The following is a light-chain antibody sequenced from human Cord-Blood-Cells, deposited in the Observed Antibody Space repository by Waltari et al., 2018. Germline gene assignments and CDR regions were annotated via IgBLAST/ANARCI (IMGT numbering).Light chain of an antibody. CDR2: GAS. CDR3: QQYNNWPPFT. V-gene: IGKV3-15*01. J-gene: IGKJ3*01. Sequence: EIVMTQSPATLSVSPGERATLSCRASQSVSSNLAWYQQKPGQAPRRLIYGASTRATGIPARCSGSGSGTEFTLTISSLQSEDFAVYYCQQYNNWPPFTFGPGTKVDIK. CDR1: QSVSSN.